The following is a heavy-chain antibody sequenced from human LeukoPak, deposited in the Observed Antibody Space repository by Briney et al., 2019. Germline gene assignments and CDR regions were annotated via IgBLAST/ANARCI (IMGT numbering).Heavy chain of an antibody. V-gene: IGHV4-39*01. J-gene: IGHJ3*02. D-gene: IGHD3-22*01. Sequence: SETLSLTCTVSGGSISSSSYYWGWIRQSPGKGLEWIGTIYYSGTTYYNPSFTSRVTISVDTSKNQFSLKLSSVTAADAAVYYCASVTMIVVEEAHAFDIWGQGTMVTVSS. CDR3: ASVTMIVVEEAHAFDI. CDR1: GGSISSSSYY. CDR2: IYYSGTT.